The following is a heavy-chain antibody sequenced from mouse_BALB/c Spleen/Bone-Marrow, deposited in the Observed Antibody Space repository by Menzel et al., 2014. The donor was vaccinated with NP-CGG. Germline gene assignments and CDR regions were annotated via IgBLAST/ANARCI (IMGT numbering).Heavy chain of an antibody. V-gene: IGHV1S81*02. CDR2: INPSNGGT. CDR3: TRGDDYDEEFAY. Sequence: VQLQQSGAELVKPGASVKLSCKASGYTFTSYYMYWVKQRPGQGLEWIGGINPSNGGTNFNEKFKSRATLTVDKSSNXAYMQLSSLTSEDSAVYYCTRGDDYDEEFAYWGQGTLVTVSA. J-gene: IGHJ3*01. D-gene: IGHD2-4*01. CDR1: GYTFTSYY.